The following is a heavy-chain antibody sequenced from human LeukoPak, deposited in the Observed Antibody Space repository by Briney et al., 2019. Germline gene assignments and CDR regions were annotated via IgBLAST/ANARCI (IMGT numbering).Heavy chain of an antibody. D-gene: IGHD3-10*01. V-gene: IGHV4-4*08. Sequence: SETLSLTCSVSGGGISTHFWTWIRQPPGKGLEWIGHDYDGGDTNYNPSLKSRVTISADTSKNQFSLKVISVTAADTAVYYCAREFGANWFDPWGQGTLVTVSS. CDR1: GGGISTHF. J-gene: IGHJ5*02. CDR2: DYDGGDT. CDR3: AREFGANWFDP.